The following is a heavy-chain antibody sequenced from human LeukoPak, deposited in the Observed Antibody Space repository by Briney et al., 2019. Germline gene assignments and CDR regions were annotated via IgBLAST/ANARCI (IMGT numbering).Heavy chain of an antibody. CDR2: IFYSVNT. CDR1: GDSISSYY. V-gene: IGHV4-59*12. J-gene: IGHJ4*02. D-gene: IGHD6-13*01. CDR3: ARDLAHGSSWYYFDY. Sequence: KTSETLSLTCTVSGDSISSYYWNWIRQPPGKGLEWIGYIFYSVNTNYNPSLKSRATISVDTSKNQFSLQLNSVTPEDTAVYYCARDLAHGSSWYYFDYWGQGTLVTVSS.